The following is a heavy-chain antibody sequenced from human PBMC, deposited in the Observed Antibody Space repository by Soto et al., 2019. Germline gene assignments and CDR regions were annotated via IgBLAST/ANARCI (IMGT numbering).Heavy chain of an antibody. CDR2: ISAYNGNR. CDR3: ARVSMGSSSWYWEPSAY. CDR1: GYTFTSYG. Sequence: QVQLVQSGAEVKKPGASVEVSCKASGYTFTSYGISWVRQAPGQGLEWMGWISAYNGNRNYAQKLQGRVTMTPDTSTRTGYMELRSLRSDDTAMYYCARVSMGSSSWYWEPSAYWGQVTLVTVSS. D-gene: IGHD6-13*01. V-gene: IGHV1-18*01. J-gene: IGHJ4*02.